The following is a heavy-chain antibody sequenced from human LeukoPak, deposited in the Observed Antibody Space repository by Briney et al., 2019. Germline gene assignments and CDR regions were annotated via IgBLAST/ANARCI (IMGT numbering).Heavy chain of an antibody. CDR1: GFTFSTFP. J-gene: IGHJ6*03. D-gene: IGHD6-6*01. CDR3: ARVARVSIYPSYMDV. Sequence: PGTSLRLSCEAPGFTFSTFPMHWVRQTPDKRLEWVAVISDDGRDTHYADSVKGRFSPSRDNSKNTLYLQMNSLSPEDTAVVYCARVARVSIYPSYMDVWGKGTTVTVSS. V-gene: IGHV3-30*04. CDR2: ISDDGRDT.